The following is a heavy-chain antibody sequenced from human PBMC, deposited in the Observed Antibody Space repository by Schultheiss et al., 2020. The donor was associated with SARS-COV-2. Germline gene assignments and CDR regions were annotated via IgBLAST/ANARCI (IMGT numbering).Heavy chain of an antibody. CDR1: GGSISSGGYY. CDR3: ARALDDFWSGYPPTGYYGMDV. Sequence: SETLSLTCTVSGGSISSGGYYWSWIRHHPGKGLEWIGYIYYSGSTYYNPSLKSRVTISVDTSKNQFSLKLSSVTAADTAVYYCARALDDFWSGYPPTGYYGMDVWGQGTTVTVSS. J-gene: IGHJ6*02. CDR2: IYYSGST. D-gene: IGHD3-3*01. V-gene: IGHV4-31*03.